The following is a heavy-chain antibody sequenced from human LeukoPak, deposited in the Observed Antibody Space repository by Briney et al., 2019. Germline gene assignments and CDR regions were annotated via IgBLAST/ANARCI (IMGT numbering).Heavy chain of an antibody. D-gene: IGHD6-19*01. CDR1: GGSISSYY. J-gene: IGHJ3*02. CDR2: IYYSGST. V-gene: IGHV4-59*01. CDR3: ARDRVGSGWSNDAFDI. Sequence: SETLSLTCTVSGGSISSYYWSWIRQPPGKGLEWIGYIYYSGSTNYNPSLKSRVTISVDTSKNQFSLKLSSVTAADTAVYYCARDRVGSGWSNDAFDIWGQGTMVTVSP.